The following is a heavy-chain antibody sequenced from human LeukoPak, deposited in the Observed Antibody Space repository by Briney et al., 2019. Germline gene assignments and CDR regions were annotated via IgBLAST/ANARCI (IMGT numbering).Heavy chain of an antibody. V-gene: IGHV3-30-3*01. J-gene: IGHJ4*02. D-gene: IGHD6-6*01. CDR1: GFTFSNYA. CDR3: AKEQSSSGFFDY. CDR2: ISYDGSNK. Sequence: PGRSLRLSCAASGFTFSNYAMHWVRQAPGEGLDWVAVISYDGSNKHYADSVKGRFTISRDNSKNTLYLQMNSLGAEDTAVYYCAKEQSSSGFFDYWGQGTLVTVSS.